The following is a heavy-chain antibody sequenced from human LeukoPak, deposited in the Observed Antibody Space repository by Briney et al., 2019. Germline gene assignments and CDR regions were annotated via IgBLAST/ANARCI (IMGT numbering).Heavy chain of an antibody. V-gene: IGHV1-2*02. Sequence: ASVKVSCKTSGYTFTGYHMHWVRQAPGQGLEWMGWILPNSGGTYYPQNFQGRVTMTRDTSISTAYMELSSLRSDDTAVYYCARGLGSSDYYYLDYWGQGTLVTVSS. CDR2: ILPNSGGT. J-gene: IGHJ4*02. D-gene: IGHD3-22*01. CDR1: GYTFTGYH. CDR3: ARGLGSSDYYYLDY.